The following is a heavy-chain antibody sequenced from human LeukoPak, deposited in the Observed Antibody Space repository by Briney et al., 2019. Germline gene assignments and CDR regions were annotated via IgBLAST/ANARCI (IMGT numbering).Heavy chain of an antibody. Sequence: RASVKVSCKASGYTFTGYYMHWVRQAPGQGLEWMGWINSNSGATNYAQKFQGRVTMTRDTSISTAYMELTRLASDDTAVYYCARDGSLAYWGQGTLVTVSS. CDR3: ARDGSLAY. CDR1: GYTFTGYY. J-gene: IGHJ4*02. D-gene: IGHD5-12*01. CDR2: INSNSGAT. V-gene: IGHV1-2*02.